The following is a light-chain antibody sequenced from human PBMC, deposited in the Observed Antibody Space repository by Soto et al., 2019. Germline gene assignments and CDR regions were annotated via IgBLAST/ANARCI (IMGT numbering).Light chain of an antibody. CDR1: SSNIGAGYE. Sequence: QSVLTQPPSVSGAPGQRVTTSCTGSSSNIGAGYEIHWYQQLPGTAPKLLIYGNTNRPSGVPDRFSGSKSGTSASLAITGLQAEDEADYYCQSYDSSLSAVVFGGGTKLTVL. J-gene: IGLJ2*01. CDR3: QSYDSSLSAVV. CDR2: GNT. V-gene: IGLV1-40*01.